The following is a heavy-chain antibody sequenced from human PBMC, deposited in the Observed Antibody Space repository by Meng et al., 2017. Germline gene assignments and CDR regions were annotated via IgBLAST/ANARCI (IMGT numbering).Heavy chain of an antibody. Sequence: HLVQSRASVKTPGASRKVFCKAYGYAFTSSAMHWVRQAPGQRLEWMGWINAGNGNTKYSQKFQGRVTITRDTSASTAYMELSSLRSEDTAVYYCARDKLKTFDPWGQGTLVTVSS. CDR1: GYAFTSSA. J-gene: IGHJ5*02. V-gene: IGHV1-3*01. CDR3: ARDKLKTFDP. CDR2: INAGNGNT.